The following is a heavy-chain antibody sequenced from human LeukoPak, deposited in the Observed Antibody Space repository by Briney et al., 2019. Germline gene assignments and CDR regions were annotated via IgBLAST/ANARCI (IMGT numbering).Heavy chain of an antibody. V-gene: IGHV3-30-3*01. CDR1: GFTFSSYA. D-gene: IGHD6-13*01. CDR2: ISYDGSNK. CDR3: ARDNQIAAAGTLDY. J-gene: IGHJ4*02. Sequence: QTGGSLRLSCAASGFTFSSYAMHWVRQAPGKGLEWVAVISYDGSNKYYADSVKGRFTISRDNSKNTLYLQMNSLRAEDTAVYYCARDNQIAAAGTLDYWGQGTLVTVSS.